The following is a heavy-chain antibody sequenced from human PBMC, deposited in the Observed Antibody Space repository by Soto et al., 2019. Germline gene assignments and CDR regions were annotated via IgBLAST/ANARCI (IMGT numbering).Heavy chain of an antibody. CDR3: ARDRHNYYGSYYYGMDV. D-gene: IGHD3-10*01. J-gene: IGHJ6*02. CDR2: INPSGGST. CDR1: GYTFTSYY. V-gene: IGHV1-46*01. Sequence: SVKVSCKASGYTFTSYYIHWVRQAPGQGLEWMGIINPSGGSTSYAQKFQGRVTMTRDTSTSTVYMELSSLRSEDTAVYYCARDRHNYYGSYYYGMDVWGQGTTVTVSS.